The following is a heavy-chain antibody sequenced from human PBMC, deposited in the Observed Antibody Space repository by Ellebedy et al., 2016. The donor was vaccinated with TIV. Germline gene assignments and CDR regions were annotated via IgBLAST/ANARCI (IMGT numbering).Heavy chain of an antibody. CDR3: ARSDYGDYVGWVDP. Sequence: SGPTLVKPTETLTLTCTISGFSLSTSGMCVSWIRQPPGKALEWLARIDWDDDKYYSTSLKTRLTISKDTSKNQVVLTMTNMDPVDTATYYCARSDYGDYVGWVDPWGQGTLVTVSS. V-gene: IGHV2-70*11. CDR1: GFSLSTSGMC. J-gene: IGHJ5*02. CDR2: IDWDDDK. D-gene: IGHD4-17*01.